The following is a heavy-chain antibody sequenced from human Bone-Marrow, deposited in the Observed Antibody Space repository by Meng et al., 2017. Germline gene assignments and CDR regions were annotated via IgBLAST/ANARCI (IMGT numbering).Heavy chain of an antibody. CDR3: ARHMEMSTTINLFDF. Sequence: QLQLQESGPGLVKPSETLSLTCTVSGDSRSSSSYYWGWIRQPPGKGLEWIGSIYYSGSTYYNPSLKSRITISVDTSKNQFSLKLSSVTAADTAVYHCARHMEMSTTINLFDFWGQGALVTVSS. V-gene: IGHV4-39*01. J-gene: IGHJ4*02. CDR1: GDSRSSSSYY. D-gene: IGHD5-24*01. CDR2: IYYSGST.